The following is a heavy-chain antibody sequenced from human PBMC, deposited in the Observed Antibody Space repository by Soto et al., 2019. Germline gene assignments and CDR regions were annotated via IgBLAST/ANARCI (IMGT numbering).Heavy chain of an antibody. CDR1: GFTFSGHW. J-gene: IGHJ3*02. CDR2: INTDGGSS. CDR3: AREAGYCSRTSCYRRAFDT. Sequence: EVQLVESGGDLVQPGGSLRLSCAASGFTFSGHWMHWVRQVLGKGLEWVSRINTDGGSSAYADSVKGRFTISRDNAKNTLYLQMRGLRAEDTAVYYCAREAGYCSRTSCYRRAFDTWGQGTTVTVSS. D-gene: IGHD2-2*01. V-gene: IGHV3-74*03.